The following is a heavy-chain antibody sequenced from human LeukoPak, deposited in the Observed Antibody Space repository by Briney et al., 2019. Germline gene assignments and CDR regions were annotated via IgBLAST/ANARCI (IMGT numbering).Heavy chain of an antibody. CDR1: GGSISSSNW. CDR3: AREDPFDAFDI. CDR2: IYHSGST. V-gene: IGHV4-4*02. J-gene: IGHJ3*02. Sequence: SETLSLTCAVSGGSISSSNWWSWVRQPPGKGLEWIGEIYHSGSTNYNPSLKSRVTMTVDTSKNQFSLKLSSVTAADTAVYYCAREDPFDAFDIWGQGTMVTVSS.